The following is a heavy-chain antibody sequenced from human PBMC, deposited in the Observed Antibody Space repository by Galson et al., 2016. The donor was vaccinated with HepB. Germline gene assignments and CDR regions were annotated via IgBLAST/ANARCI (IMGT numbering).Heavy chain of an antibody. D-gene: IGHD6-19*01. Sequence: SVKVSCKASGYTFTNYYMHWVRQAPGQGLEWMGVINPSGGSTSYPQKFQGRVTMTRDTSTSTVYMELSSLRSEDTALYYCVRGPQISGWHLGDWGQGTLVTVSS. CDR2: INPSGGST. CDR1: GYTFTNYY. CDR3: VRGPQISGWHLGD. J-gene: IGHJ4*02. V-gene: IGHV1-46*01.